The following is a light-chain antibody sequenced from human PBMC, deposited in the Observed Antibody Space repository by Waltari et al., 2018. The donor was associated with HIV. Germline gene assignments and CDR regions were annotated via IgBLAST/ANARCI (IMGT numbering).Light chain of an antibody. Sequence: DIQMTQSPSSLSASVGDRVTITCRASQSISSYLNWYQQKPGKAPKLLIYAASSLQSGGPSRFSGSGSGTDFTLTISSLQPEDFAAYYCQQSYNTPQTFGQGTKVEI. CDR3: QQSYNTPQT. V-gene: IGKV1-39*01. CDR2: AAS. J-gene: IGKJ1*01. CDR1: QSISSY.